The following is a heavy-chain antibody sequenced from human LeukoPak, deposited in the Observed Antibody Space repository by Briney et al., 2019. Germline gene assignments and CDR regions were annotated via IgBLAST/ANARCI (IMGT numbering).Heavy chain of an antibody. V-gene: IGHV3-30*18. CDR1: GFTFSSYG. CDR3: AKDPGYYYGSGSSIIWFDP. J-gene: IGHJ5*02. D-gene: IGHD3-10*01. Sequence: GGSLRLSCAASGFTFSSYGMHWVRQAPGKGLEWVAVISCDGSNKYYADSVKGRFTISRDNSKNTLYLQMNSLRAEDTAVYYCAKDPGYYYGSGSSIIWFDPGGQGTLVTVSS. CDR2: ISCDGSNK.